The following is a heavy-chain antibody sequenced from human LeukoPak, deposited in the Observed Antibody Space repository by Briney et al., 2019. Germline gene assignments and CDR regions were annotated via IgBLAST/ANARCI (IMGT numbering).Heavy chain of an antibody. D-gene: IGHD6-13*01. CDR1: GFTFSSYG. J-gene: IGHJ4*02. CDR2: IGTAGDT. Sequence: GGSLRLSCAASGFTFSSYGMHWVRQATGKGLEWVSAIGTAGDTYYPGSVRGRFTISRENAKNSLYLQMNSLRAEDTAVYYCARGSRDYFDYWGQGTLVTVSS. V-gene: IGHV3-13*01. CDR3: ARGSRDYFDY.